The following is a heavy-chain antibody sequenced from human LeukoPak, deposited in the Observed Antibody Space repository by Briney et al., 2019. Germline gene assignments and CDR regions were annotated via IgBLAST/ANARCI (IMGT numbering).Heavy chain of an antibody. CDR3: AKASDAGAPFDY. J-gene: IGHJ4*02. Sequence: GGSLRLSCAASGFTFSSYGMHWVRQAPGKGLEWVAVIWYDGSNKYYADSVKGRFTISRDNSKNTLYLQMNSLRAEGTAVYYCAKASDAGAPFDYWGQGTLVTVSS. CDR2: IWYDGSNK. V-gene: IGHV3-33*06. D-gene: IGHD1-26*01. CDR1: GFTFSSYG.